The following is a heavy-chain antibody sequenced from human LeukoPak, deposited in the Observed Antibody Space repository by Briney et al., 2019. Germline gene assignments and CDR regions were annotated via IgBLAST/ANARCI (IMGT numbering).Heavy chain of an antibody. J-gene: IGHJ4*02. CDR3: ARSPPMAIFGVVRDYYFDY. D-gene: IGHD3-3*01. CDR2: IYTSGST. V-gene: IGHV4-4*07. CDR1: GGSISSYY. Sequence: SETLSLTCTVSGGSISSYYWSWIRQPAGKGLEWIGRIYTSGSTNYSPSLKSRVTMSVDTSKNQFSLKLSSVTAADTAVYYCARSPPMAIFGVVRDYYFDYWGQGTLVTVSS.